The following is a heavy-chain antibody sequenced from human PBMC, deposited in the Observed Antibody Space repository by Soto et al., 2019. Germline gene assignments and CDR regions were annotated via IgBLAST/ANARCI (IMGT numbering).Heavy chain of an antibody. V-gene: IGHV3-21*01. CDR2: ISSSSSYI. J-gene: IGHJ4*02. CDR3: ARGNTAMAVDY. CDR1: GFTFSSYS. D-gene: IGHD5-18*01. Sequence: EVQLVESGGGLVKPGGSLRLSCAASGFTFSSYSMNWVRQAPGKGLEWVSSISSSSSYIYYADSVKGRFTISRDNAKHALYLQMNRLRAEDTAVYDCARGNTAMAVDYWGQGTLVTVSS.